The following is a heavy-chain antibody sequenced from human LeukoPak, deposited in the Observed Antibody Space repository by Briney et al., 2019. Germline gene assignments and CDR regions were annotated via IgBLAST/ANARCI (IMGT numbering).Heavy chain of an antibody. CDR3: ARASRSILAARRGGLDY. D-gene: IGHD6-6*01. CDR1: GGTFSSYA. J-gene: IGHJ4*02. CDR2: IIPIFGTA. V-gene: IGHV1-69*13. Sequence: SVKVSCKASGGTFSSYAISWVRQAPGQGLEWMGGIIPIFGTANYAQKFQGRVMITADESTSTAYMELSSLRSEDTAVYYCARASRSILAARRGGLDYWGQGTLVTVSS.